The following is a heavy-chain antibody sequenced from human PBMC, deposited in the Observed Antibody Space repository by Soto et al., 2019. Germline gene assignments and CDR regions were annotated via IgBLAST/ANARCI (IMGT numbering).Heavy chain of an antibody. CDR2: ISGSGGST. V-gene: IGHV3-23*01. CDR1: GFTFSSYA. D-gene: IGHD3-3*01. CDR3: AKQDDYYALRFLEWLLCFDY. J-gene: IGHJ4*02. Sequence: GGSLRLSCAASGFTFSSYAMSWVRQAPGKGLEWVSAISGSGGSTYYADSVKGRFTISRDNSKNTLYLQMNSLRAEDTAVYYCAKQDDYYALRFLEWLLCFDYWGQGTLVTVSS.